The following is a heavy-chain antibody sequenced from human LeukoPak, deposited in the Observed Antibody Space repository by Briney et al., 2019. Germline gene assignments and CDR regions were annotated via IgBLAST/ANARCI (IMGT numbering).Heavy chain of an antibody. D-gene: IGHD2-15*01. V-gene: IGHV3-64D*09. CDR3: ARDGRYCSGGSCFSTFDY. Sequence: GGSLRLSCSASGFTFSRYAMHWVRQAPGKGLEYVSGINDNGGRTHYGDSVKGRFSISRDNSKNTLHLQMSTLRAEDTALYYCARDGRYCSGGSCFSTFDYWGQGTLVTVSS. J-gene: IGHJ4*02. CDR1: GFTFSRYA. CDR2: INDNGGRT.